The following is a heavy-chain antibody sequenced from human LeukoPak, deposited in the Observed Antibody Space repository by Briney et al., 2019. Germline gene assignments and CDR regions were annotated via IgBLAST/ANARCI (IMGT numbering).Heavy chain of an antibody. D-gene: IGHD3-22*01. CDR2: INSDGSST. V-gene: IGHV3-74*01. J-gene: IGHJ3*02. CDR1: GFTFSSHW. Sequence: PGGSLRLSCAASGFTFSSHWMHWVRQAPGKGLVWVSRINSDGSSTSYADSVKGRFTISRDNAKNSLYLQMNSLRAEDTALYYCARGWTYYYDSSGSGDAFDIWGQGTMVTVSS. CDR3: ARGWTYYYDSSGSGDAFDI.